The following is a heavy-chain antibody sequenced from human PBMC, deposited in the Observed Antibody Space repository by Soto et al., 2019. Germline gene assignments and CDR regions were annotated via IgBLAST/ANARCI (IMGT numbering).Heavy chain of an antibody. CDR1: GFTFSSYS. J-gene: IGHJ6*02. D-gene: IGHD2-2*01. V-gene: IGHV3-21*01. Sequence: PGGSLRLSCAASGFTFSSYSMNWVRQAPGKGLEWVSSISSSSSYIYYADSVKGRFTISRDNAKNSLYLQMNSLRAEDTAVYYCARDRDDDIVVVPAAIITIFGVVIPRNYGMDVWGQGTTVTVSS. CDR2: ISSSSSYI. CDR3: ARDRDDDIVVVPAAIITIFGVVIPRNYGMDV.